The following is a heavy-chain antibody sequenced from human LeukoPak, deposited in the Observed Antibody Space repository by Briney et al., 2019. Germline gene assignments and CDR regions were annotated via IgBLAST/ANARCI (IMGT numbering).Heavy chain of an antibody. CDR1: GYTFTSYG. V-gene: IGHV1-69*13. D-gene: IGHD6-19*01. J-gene: IGHJ6*03. CDR3: ARAVAGTIPYYYYYYMDV. CDR2: IIPIFGTA. Sequence: GASVKVSCKASGYTFTSYGISWVRQAPGQGLEWMGGIIPIFGTANYAQKFQGRVTITADESTSTAYMELSSLRSEDTAVYYCARAVAGTIPYYYYYYMDVWGKGPTVTISS.